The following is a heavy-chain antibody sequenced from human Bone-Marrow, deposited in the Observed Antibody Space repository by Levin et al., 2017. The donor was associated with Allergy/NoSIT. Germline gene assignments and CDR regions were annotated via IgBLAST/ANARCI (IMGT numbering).Heavy chain of an antibody. D-gene: IGHD5-12*01. CDR1: GFTFSSYS. Sequence: GGSLRLSCAASGFTFSSYSMNWVRQAPGKALDWVSSITSSGTYIYYADSVKGRFTISRDNAKNSLFLQMNSLTAADTAVYYCARGLEYSGLPWGQGTLVTVSS. J-gene: IGHJ5*02. V-gene: IGHV3-21*01. CDR3: ARGLEYSGLP. CDR2: ITSSGTYI.